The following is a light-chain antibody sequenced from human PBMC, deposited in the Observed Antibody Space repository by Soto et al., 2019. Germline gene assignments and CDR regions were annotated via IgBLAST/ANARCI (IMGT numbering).Light chain of an antibody. CDR3: QQLNSYPPS. CDR1: QGISYH. Sequence: DIQLTQSPSFLSASVGARVTITCRASQGISYHLSWYQEKPGKAPKLLIYAASTLQSGVPSRFSGSGSGTEFILTISSLQPEDFATYYCQQLNSYPPSFGQGTKVEIK. V-gene: IGKV1-9*01. CDR2: AAS. J-gene: IGKJ1*01.